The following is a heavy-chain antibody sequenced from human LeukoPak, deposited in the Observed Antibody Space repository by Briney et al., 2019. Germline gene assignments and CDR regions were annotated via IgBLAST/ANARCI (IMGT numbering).Heavy chain of an antibody. CDR3: ARDRGYTQDY. Sequence: TGGSQRLSCASSRFTFSTYWMHWVRQAPGKGLVCVSHIKSDGSRTTYADSVKGRFTISRDNAKNTLYLQMNSLRAEDTAVYYCARDRGYTQDYWGQGTLVSVSS. CDR1: RFTFSTYW. D-gene: IGHD5-12*01. V-gene: IGHV3-74*01. J-gene: IGHJ4*02. CDR2: IKSDGSRT.